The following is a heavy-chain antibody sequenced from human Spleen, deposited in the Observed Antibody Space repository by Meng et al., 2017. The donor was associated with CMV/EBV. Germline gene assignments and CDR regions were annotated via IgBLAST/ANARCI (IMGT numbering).Heavy chain of an antibody. CDR1: GFTFSSYA. D-gene: IGHD1-7*01. CDR3: AREGETGTTSFYYYYGLDV. J-gene: IGHJ6*02. Sequence: GGSLRLSCAASGFTFSSYAMHWVRQAPGKGLQWVSGISYDGRDEWPADSVKGRFTISRDNSKNTLYLQMNNLRGEDTAVYYCAREGETGTTSFYYYYGLDVWGQGTTVTVSS. V-gene: IGHV3-30*04. CDR2: ISYDGRDE.